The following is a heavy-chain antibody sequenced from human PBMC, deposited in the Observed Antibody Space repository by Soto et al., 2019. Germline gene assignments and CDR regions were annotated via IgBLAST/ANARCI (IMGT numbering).Heavy chain of an antibody. CDR3: ARGALVLVPAAMPIFDY. V-gene: IGHV3-23*01. CDR1: GCTFSSYA. Sequence: GGSLRLSCAASGCTFSSYAMIWVRQAPGKGLEWVSAISGSGGSTYYADSVKGRFTISRDNSKNTLYLQMNSLRAEDTAVYYCARGALVLVPAAMPIFDYWGQGTLVTVSS. D-gene: IGHD2-2*01. CDR2: ISGSGGST. J-gene: IGHJ4*02.